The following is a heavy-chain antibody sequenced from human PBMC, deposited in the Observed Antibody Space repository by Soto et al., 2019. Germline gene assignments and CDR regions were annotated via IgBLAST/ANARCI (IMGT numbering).Heavy chain of an antibody. CDR3: ARDSRVEKWGKPGDDY. D-gene: IGHD3-16*01. V-gene: IGHV3-30-3*01. CDR2: ISYDGSNK. CDR1: GFTFSSYA. J-gene: IGHJ4*02. Sequence: QVQLVESGGGVVQPGRSLRLSCAASGFTFSSYAMHWVRQAPGKGLEWVAVISYDGSNKYYADSVKGRFTISRDNSKNTLYLQMNRLRAEDTAVYYCARDSRVEKWGKPGDDYWGQGTLVTVSS.